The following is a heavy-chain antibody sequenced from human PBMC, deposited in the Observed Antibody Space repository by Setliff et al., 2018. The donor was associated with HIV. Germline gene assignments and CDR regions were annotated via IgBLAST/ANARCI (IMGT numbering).Heavy chain of an antibody. D-gene: IGHD3-10*01. CDR1: GFTFSSYG. CDR3: AEVRLPY. CDR2: ISGSGNSA. J-gene: IGHJ4*02. Sequence: PGGSLRLSCAASGFTFSSYGMHWVRQAPGKGLECVSVISGSGNSAYYADSVKGRFTISRDNSKDTLYLQMNSLRAEDTAVYYCAEVRLPYWGQGTLVTVSS. V-gene: IGHV3-23*01.